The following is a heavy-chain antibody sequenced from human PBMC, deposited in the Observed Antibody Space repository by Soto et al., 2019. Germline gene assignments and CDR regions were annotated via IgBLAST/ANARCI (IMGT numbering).Heavy chain of an antibody. Sequence: SLRLSCAASGFTFSRYGMHWVRQAPGKGLEWVSIIYNDGSTHYADSVKGRFTISRDDSKNTLYLQILGLRAEDTTVYYCARDSYTRYWGQGTLVTVSS. V-gene: IGHV3-66*01. CDR1: GFTFSRYG. D-gene: IGHD4-4*01. J-gene: IGHJ4*02. CDR2: IYNDGST. CDR3: ARDSYTRY.